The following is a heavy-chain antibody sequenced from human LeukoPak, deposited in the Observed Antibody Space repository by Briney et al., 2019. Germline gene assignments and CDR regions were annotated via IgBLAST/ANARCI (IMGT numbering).Heavy chain of an antibody. Sequence: PSETLSLTCTVSGGSISSGGYYWSWIRQHPGKGLEWIGYIYYSGSTYYNPSLKSRVTISVDTSKNQFSLKLSSVTAADTAVYYCARGVYGSGPPIDYYYGMDVWGQGTTVTVSS. CDR1: GGSISSGGYY. V-gene: IGHV4-31*03. J-gene: IGHJ6*02. CDR3: ARGVYGSGPPIDYYYGMDV. CDR2: IYYSGST. D-gene: IGHD3-10*01.